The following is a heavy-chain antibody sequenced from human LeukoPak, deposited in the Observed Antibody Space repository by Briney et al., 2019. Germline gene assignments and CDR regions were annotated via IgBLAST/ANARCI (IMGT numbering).Heavy chain of an antibody. CDR1: GFTVSSNY. V-gene: IGHV3-53*01. Sequence: GGSLRLSCTVSGFTVSSNYMTWVRQAPGKGLEWVSVIYSDGTTYNADSAKGRFTISRDNSKNILYLQINSPRAEDTAVYYCARGIAAAGTGLFNWGQGTLLTVSS. CDR2: IYSDGTT. CDR3: ARGIAAAGTGLFN. J-gene: IGHJ4*02. D-gene: IGHD6-13*01.